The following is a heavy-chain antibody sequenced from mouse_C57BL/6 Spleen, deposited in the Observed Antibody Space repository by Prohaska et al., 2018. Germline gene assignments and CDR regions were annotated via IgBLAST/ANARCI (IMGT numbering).Heavy chain of an antibody. CDR1: GFSLTSYA. CDR3: ARKELGRDYAMDY. D-gene: IGHD4-1*01. CDR2: IWTGGGT. Sequence: LVAPSQSLSITCTVSGFSLTSYAISWVRQPPGKCLEWLGVIWTGGGTNYNSALKSRLSISKDNSKSQVFLKMNSLQTDDTARYYCARKELGRDYAMDYWGQGTTGSVSA. J-gene: IGHJ4*01. V-gene: IGHV2-9-1*01.